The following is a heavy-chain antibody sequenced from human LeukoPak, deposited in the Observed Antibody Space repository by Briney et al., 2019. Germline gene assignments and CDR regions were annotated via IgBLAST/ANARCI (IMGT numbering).Heavy chain of an antibody. Sequence: GGSLRLSCAASGFTFSKYWMHWVRHAPGKGLVWVSRIKSDGSSTSYADSVKGRFTISRDNAKNTLYLQMNSLRAEDTAVYFCARDTSLYCSDGSCFSDYFDYWGQGTLVTVSS. CDR2: IKSDGSST. CDR1: GFTFSKYW. J-gene: IGHJ4*02. CDR3: ARDTSLYCSDGSCFSDYFDY. V-gene: IGHV3-74*01. D-gene: IGHD2-15*01.